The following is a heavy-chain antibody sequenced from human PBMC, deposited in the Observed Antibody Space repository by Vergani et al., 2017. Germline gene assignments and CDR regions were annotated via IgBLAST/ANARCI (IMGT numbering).Heavy chain of an antibody. D-gene: IGHD3-22*01. J-gene: IGHJ1*01. V-gene: IGHV3-21*02. Sequence: EVQLVESGGGLVKPGGSLRLSCAASGFTFSSYSMNWVRQAPGKGLEWVSSITSSSNYIYYADSVKGRFTISRDNAKNSLYLQMNSLRAEDTAVYYCTKAGQYDSDNFHDSWGQGALVTVAS. CDR3: TKAGQYDSDNFHDS. CDR2: ITSSSNYI. CDR1: GFTFSSYS.